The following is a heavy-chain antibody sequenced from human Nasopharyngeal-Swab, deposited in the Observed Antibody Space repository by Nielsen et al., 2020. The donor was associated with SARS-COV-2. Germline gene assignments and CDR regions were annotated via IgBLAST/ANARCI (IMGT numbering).Heavy chain of an antibody. CDR3: PLFPSFSSYNWFDP. CDR1: GFTFSSYA. V-gene: IGHV3-30-3*01. J-gene: IGHJ5*02. Sequence: GGSLRRSCAASGFTFSSYAMHWVRQAPGKGLEWVAVISYDGSNKYYADSVKGRFTISRDNSKNTLYLQMNSLRAEDTAVYSSPLFPSFSSYNWFDPWGQGTLVTVSS. D-gene: IGHD2-21*01. CDR2: ISYDGSNK.